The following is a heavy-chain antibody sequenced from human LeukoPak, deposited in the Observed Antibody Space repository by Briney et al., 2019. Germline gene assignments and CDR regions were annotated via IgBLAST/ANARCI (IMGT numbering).Heavy chain of an antibody. J-gene: IGHJ4*02. CDR3: AKNIGSGWYPFEY. D-gene: IGHD6-19*01. CDR2: IKQDGSEK. V-gene: IGHV3-7*01. CDR1: GFTFSRYW. Sequence: QPGGSLRLSRAASGFTFSRYWMTWVRQAPGKGLEWVANIKQDGSEKYYVDSVKGRFTISRDSAKNSLYLQMNSLRAEDTAVYYCAKNIGSGWYPFEYWGQGTLVTISS.